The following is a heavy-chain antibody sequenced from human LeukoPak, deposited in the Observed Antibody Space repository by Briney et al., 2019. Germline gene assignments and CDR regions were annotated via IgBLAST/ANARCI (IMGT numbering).Heavy chain of an antibody. CDR1: GGSISSSSYY. Sequence: SETLSLTCTVSGGSISSSSYYWGWIRQPPGKGLEWIGSIYYSGSTYYNPSLKTRVTMSLDTSTNQFSLKLNSVTAADTAVYYCAKSTYYYDTFVNAFDIWGQGTMVTVSS. CDR2: IYYSGST. CDR3: AKSTYYYDTFVNAFDI. J-gene: IGHJ3*02. V-gene: IGHV4-39*07. D-gene: IGHD3-22*01.